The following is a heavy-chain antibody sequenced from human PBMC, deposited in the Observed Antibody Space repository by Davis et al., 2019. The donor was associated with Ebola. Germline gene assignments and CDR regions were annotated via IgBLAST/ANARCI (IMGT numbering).Heavy chain of an antibody. CDR3: ARARGGTEYDAFDI. D-gene: IGHD2-8*02. Sequence: ASVKVSCKASGYTFTGYYMQWVRQAPGQGLEWMGWINPNSGDTSISTAYMELSRLRSDDTAVYYCARARGGTEYDAFDIWGQGTMVTVSS. V-gene: IGHV1-2*02. CDR1: GYTFTGYY. J-gene: IGHJ3*02. CDR2: INPNSG.